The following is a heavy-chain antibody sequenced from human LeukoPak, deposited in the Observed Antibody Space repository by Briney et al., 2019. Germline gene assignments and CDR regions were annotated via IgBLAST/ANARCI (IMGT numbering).Heavy chain of an antibody. CDR1: GGSISSSGYY. J-gene: IGHJ6*03. CDR2: MYYSGST. V-gene: IGHV4-39*07. D-gene: IGHD3-22*01. CDR3: ARVAYDSSGYFYYMDV. Sequence: SETLSLTCTVSGGSISSSGYYWGWIRQPPGKGLEWIGGMYYSGSTYYNPSLKSRVTISVDTSKNHFSLKLSSVTAADTAVYYCARVAYDSSGYFYYMDVWGKGTTVTVSS.